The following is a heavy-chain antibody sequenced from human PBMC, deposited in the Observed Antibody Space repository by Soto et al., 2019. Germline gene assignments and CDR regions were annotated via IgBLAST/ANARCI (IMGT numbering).Heavy chain of an antibody. Sequence: GGSLRLSCAASGFTFSSYAMSWVRQAPGKGLEWVSTISDSGVSTYYADSVKGRFTISRDNSKNTLYLRMNSLRAEDTAVYYCAKAATGHFDYWGQGTLVTVSS. CDR3: AKAATGHFDY. V-gene: IGHV3-23*01. J-gene: IGHJ4*02. D-gene: IGHD6-25*01. CDR2: ISDSGVST. CDR1: GFTFSSYA.